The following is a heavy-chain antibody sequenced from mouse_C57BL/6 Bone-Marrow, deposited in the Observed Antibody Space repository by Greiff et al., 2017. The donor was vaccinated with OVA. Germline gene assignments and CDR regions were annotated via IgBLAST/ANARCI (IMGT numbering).Heavy chain of an antibody. CDR2: IDPSDSYT. CDR3: AREGYYDYGGAY. Sequence: QVQLQQPGAELVMPGASVKLSCKASGYTFTSYWMHWVKQRPGQGLEWIGEIDPSDSYTNYNQKFQGKSTLTVDKSSSTASLQLSSLTSEDSAVYCCAREGYYDYGGAYWGQGTLVTVSA. V-gene: IGHV1-69*01. D-gene: IGHD2-4*01. CDR1: GYTFTSYW. J-gene: IGHJ3*01.